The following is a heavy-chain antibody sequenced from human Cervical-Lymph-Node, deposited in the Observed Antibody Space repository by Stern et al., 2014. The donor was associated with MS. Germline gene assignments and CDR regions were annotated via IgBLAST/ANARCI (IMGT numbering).Heavy chain of an antibody. Sequence: QVQLVQSGGEVKPPGASVKVSCKASGYIFTNYGISWVRQAPGQGLEWMGWISGWNGKTNFAQNFQGRLTLTMDTSTTTAHMELRSLRSDDTAVYYCARDFYFDALDFWGQGTRLTVSS. J-gene: IGHJ3*01. CDR3: ARDFYFDALDF. V-gene: IGHV1-18*04. CDR2: ISGWNGKT. D-gene: IGHD2/OR15-2a*01. CDR1: GYIFTNYG.